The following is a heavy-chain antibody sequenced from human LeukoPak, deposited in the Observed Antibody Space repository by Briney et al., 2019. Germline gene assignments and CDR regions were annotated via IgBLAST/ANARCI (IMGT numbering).Heavy chain of an antibody. D-gene: IGHD1-7*01. CDR3: ARHLVPNWNYGYNWFDP. J-gene: IGHJ5*02. V-gene: IGHV5-51*01. CDR2: IYPADSDT. Sequence: GESLKISSKGSGHSSTSYWIGWGRQMPSKGVGWMGGIYPADSDTRYSTSFQAQVALSADKSISTAYLQWSSLKASDTAMYYCARHLVPNWNYGYNWFDPWGQGTLVTVSS. CDR1: GHSSTSYW.